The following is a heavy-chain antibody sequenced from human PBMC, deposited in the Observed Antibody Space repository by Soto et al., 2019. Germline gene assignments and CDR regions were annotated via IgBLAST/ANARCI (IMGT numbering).Heavy chain of an antibody. Sequence: GASVKVSCKASGYTFTSYAMHWVRQAPGQRLEWMGWINAGNGNTKYSQKFQGRVTITRDTSASTAYMELSSLRSEDTAVYYCARDTTYYYDSSGLLHWGQGTLVTVSS. CDR1: GYTFTSYA. CDR3: ARDTTYYYDSSGLLH. D-gene: IGHD3-22*01. V-gene: IGHV1-3*01. CDR2: INAGNGNT. J-gene: IGHJ1*01.